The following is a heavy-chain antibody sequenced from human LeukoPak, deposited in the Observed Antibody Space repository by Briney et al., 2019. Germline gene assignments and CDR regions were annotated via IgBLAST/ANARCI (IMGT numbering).Heavy chain of an antibody. V-gene: IGHV3-7*01. CDR2: TNPDGSIK. J-gene: IGHJ4*02. CDR1: GFIFGGYW. Sequence: PGGSLRLSCAASGFIFGGYWMSWVRQAPGRGLEWVANTNPDGSIKYYVDSVNGRFTISRDNAKNSLYLQMNSLRAEDTAVYYCVSGFLQWLYWGQGTQVTVSS. CDR3: VSGFLQWLY. D-gene: IGHD3-3*01.